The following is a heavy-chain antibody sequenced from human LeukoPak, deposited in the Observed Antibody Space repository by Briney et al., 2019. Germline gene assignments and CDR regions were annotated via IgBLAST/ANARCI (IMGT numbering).Heavy chain of an antibody. CDR2: ISAYNGNT. CDR3: ARLNFGSEDY. CDR1: EYTFIGYY. D-gene: IGHD3-10*01. J-gene: IGHJ4*02. V-gene: IGHV1-18*01. Sequence: ASVKVSCKAFEYTFIGYYMHWVRQAPGQGLEWMGWISAYNGNTNYAQKFQGRVTVTTETSTSTAYMELRSLRFDDTAVYYCARLNFGSEDYWGQGTLVTVSS.